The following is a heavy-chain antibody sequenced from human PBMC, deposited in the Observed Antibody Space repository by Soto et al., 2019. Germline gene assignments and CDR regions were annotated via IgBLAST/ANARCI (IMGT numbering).Heavy chain of an antibody. D-gene: IGHD4-4*01. CDR2: IYFSGST. V-gene: IGHV4-31*01. CDR3: AISRATVLGVPIIFDY. CDR1: GGSISSGGYY. Sequence: PSGTLSLTCTVSGGSISSGGYYGSWIRQHPGKGLEWIGYIYFSGSTYYNPSLRSPVTISVDTSKSQVSLKLSSVTAADTAVYYCAISRATVLGVPIIFDYWGQGTLVTV. J-gene: IGHJ4*02.